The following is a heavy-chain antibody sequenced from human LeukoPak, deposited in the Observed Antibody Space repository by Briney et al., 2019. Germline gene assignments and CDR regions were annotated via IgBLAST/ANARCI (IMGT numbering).Heavy chain of an antibody. CDR3: AKWGDYDVLTGYYVSDY. Sequence: RSLKINCISSGLSFSNYAVSWGRHATGKGLEWVSAITGSGGNTYYADSVKGRFTISRDNSKNTVFLQMNSLRAEDTAVYYCAKWGDYDVLTGYYVSDYWGQGTLVTVSS. J-gene: IGHJ4*02. D-gene: IGHD3-9*01. V-gene: IGHV3-23*01. CDR1: GLSFSNYA. CDR2: ITGSGGNT.